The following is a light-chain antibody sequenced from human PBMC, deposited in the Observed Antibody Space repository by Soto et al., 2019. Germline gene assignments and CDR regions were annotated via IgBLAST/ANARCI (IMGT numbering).Light chain of an antibody. CDR3: QQYGSSLIT. J-gene: IGKJ5*01. CDR1: QSVSNNY. Sequence: EIVLTQSPGTLSLSPGERATLSCRASQSVSNNYLAWYQQKPGLAPRLLIYDASSRATGIPDRFSGSGSGTDFTLTISRLEPEDFAVYYCQQYGSSLITFGQGTRLEIK. CDR2: DAS. V-gene: IGKV3D-20*01.